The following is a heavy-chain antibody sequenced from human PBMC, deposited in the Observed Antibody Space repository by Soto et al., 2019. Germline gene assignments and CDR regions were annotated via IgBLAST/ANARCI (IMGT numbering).Heavy chain of an antibody. CDR1: GGSISSYY. V-gene: IGHV4-59*01. CDR3: ASRRPSGWWDY. CDR2: IYYSGST. Sequence: SETLSLTCTVSGGSISSYYWSWTRQPPGKGLEWIGYIYYSGSTNYNPSLKSRVTISVDTSKNQFSLKLSSVTAADTAVYYCASRRPSGWWDYWGQGTQVTVSS. J-gene: IGHJ4*02. D-gene: IGHD6-19*01.